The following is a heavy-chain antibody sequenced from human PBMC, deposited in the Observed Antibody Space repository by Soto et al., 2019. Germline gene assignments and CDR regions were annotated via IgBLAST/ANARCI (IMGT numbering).Heavy chain of an antibody. J-gene: IGHJ5*02. CDR1: GGSISGGGYS. CDR2: IYHSGST. Sequence: SETLSLTCAVSGGSISGGGYSWSWIRQPPGKGLEWIGYIYHSGSTYYNPSLKSRVTISVDRSKNQFSLELSSVTAADTAVYYCARVPGPWGQGSLVTVSS. CDR3: ARVPGP. V-gene: IGHV4-30-2*01.